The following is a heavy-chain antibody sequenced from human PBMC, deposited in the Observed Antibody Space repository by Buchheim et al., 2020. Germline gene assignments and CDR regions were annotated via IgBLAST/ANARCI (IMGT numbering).Heavy chain of an antibody. V-gene: IGHV1-69*04. J-gene: IGHJ4*02. CDR1: GGTFSSYA. CDR2: IIPILGIA. CDR3: AGGGWELREFDY. Sequence: QVQLVQSGAEVKKPGSSVKVSCKASGGTFSSYAISWVRQAPGQGLEWMGRIIPILGIANYAQKFQGRVTITADKSTSTAYRGLGSLGSEDTAVYYCAGGGWELREFDYWGQGTL. D-gene: IGHD1-26*01.